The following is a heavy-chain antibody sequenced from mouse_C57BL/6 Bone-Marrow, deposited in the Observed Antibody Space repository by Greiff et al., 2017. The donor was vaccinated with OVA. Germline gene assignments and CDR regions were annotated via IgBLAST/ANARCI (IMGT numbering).Heavy chain of an antibody. D-gene: IGHD1-1*01. J-gene: IGHJ2*01. Sequence: QVQLKESGPGLVAPSQSLSITCTVSGFSLTSYAISWVRQPPGKGLEWLGVIWTGGSTNYNSALKSRLSISKDNSKSQVFLKMNSLQTDDTARYYCARNGGSSYDFDYWGQGTTLTVSS. CDR3: ARNGGSSYDFDY. CDR1: GFSLTSYA. CDR2: IWTGGST. V-gene: IGHV2-9-1*01.